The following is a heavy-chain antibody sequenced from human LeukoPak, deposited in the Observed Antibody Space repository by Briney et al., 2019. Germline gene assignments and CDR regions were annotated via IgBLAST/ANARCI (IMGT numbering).Heavy chain of an antibody. Sequence: GRSLRLSCTASGFTSGDYAMSWVRQAPGKGLEWVGFIRSKAYGGTTEYAASVKGRFTISRDDSKSIAYLQMNSLKTEDTAVYYCTRGGEYYDSSGLRIWGQGTMVTVSS. V-gene: IGHV3-49*04. D-gene: IGHD3-22*01. CDR1: GFTSGDYA. J-gene: IGHJ3*02. CDR3: TRGGEYYDSSGLRI. CDR2: IRSKAYGGTT.